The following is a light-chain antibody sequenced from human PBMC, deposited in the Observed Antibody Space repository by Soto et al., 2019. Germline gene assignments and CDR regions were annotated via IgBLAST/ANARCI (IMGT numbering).Light chain of an antibody. V-gene: IGLV1-40*01. J-gene: IGLJ1*01. CDR1: NSNIGAGYD. CDR2: GNS. CDR3: QSYGDSLSGYV. Sequence: QSVLTQPPSVSGAPGQRVTISCTGSNSNIGAGYDVHWYQQLPGTAPKLLIYGNSNRPSGVPDRFSGSKSGTSASLTITGLQAEDEADYYCQSYGDSLSGYVFGTRTKVTVL.